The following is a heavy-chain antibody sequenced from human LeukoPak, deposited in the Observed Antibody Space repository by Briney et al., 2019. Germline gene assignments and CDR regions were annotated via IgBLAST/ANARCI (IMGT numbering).Heavy chain of an antibody. CDR2: ISGSGNDI. Sequence: GGSLRLSCATPGFIFSGYYMSWIRQAPGKGLEWVSYISGSGNDISYADSVKGRFTISRDNAKGSLYLQMNSLRAADTAVCYCGTHAGRTGSDDWGQGTLVTVSS. CDR3: GTHAGRTGSDD. CDR1: GFIFSGYY. D-gene: IGHD3/OR15-3a*01. V-gene: IGHV3-11*01. J-gene: IGHJ4*02.